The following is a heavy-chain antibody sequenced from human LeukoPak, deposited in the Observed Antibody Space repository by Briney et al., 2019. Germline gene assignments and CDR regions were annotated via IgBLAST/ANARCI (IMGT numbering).Heavy chain of an antibody. V-gene: IGHV3-20*04. CDR1: GFTFDDYG. J-gene: IGHJ5*02. CDR3: AGTSDGNWFDP. D-gene: IGHD1-26*01. CDR2: INWNGGNT. Sequence: VGSLRLSCAASGFTFDDYGMSWVRQGPGKGLEWVSGINWNGGNTGYADSVKGRFTIFRDNAKNSLYLEMDSLRVEDTALYYCAGTSDGNWFDPWGQGTLVTVSS.